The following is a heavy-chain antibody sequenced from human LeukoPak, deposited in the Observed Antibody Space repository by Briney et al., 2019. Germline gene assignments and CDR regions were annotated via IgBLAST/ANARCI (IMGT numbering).Heavy chain of an antibody. Sequence: PGGSLRLSCVVSGFTFSTYWMHWVRQAAGKGLVWVSRMKSDGSTATYAASVKGRFTISRDNAKNTLYLQMNSLRAEDTAVYYCARSNTYGATDYWGQGTLVTVSS. CDR3: ARSNTYGATDY. J-gene: IGHJ4*02. V-gene: IGHV3-74*01. CDR1: GFTFSTYW. D-gene: IGHD4-17*01. CDR2: MKSDGSTA.